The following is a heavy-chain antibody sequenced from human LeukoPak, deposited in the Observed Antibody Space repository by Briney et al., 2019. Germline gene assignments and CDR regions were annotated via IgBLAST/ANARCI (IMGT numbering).Heavy chain of an antibody. J-gene: IGHJ4*02. CDR1: GGSISSYY. D-gene: IGHD3-22*01. CDR2: IYYSGST. CDR3: ARHEQAHYYDSSGYFPSPLYYFDY. V-gene: IGHV4-59*08. Sequence: SETLSLTCTVSGGSISSYYWSWIRQPPGKGLEWIGYIYYSGSTNYNPSLKSRVTISVDTSKNQFSLKLSSVTAADTAVYYCARHEQAHYYDSSGYFPSPLYYFDYWGQGTLVTVSS.